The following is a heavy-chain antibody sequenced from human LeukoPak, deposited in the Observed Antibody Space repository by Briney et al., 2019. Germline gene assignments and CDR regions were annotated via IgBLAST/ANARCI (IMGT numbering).Heavy chain of an antibody. Sequence: ASVKVSCKASGYTFTGYYMNWVRQAPGQGLEWMGWINSGSGFTKYAQKFQGRVTMTRDTSITTVYMDLTRLTSDDTAVYYCARNFDMKGFDPWGQGTLVTVSS. J-gene: IGHJ5*02. V-gene: IGHV1-2*02. D-gene: IGHD3-9*01. CDR1: GYTFTGYY. CDR3: ARNFDMKGFDP. CDR2: INSGSGFT.